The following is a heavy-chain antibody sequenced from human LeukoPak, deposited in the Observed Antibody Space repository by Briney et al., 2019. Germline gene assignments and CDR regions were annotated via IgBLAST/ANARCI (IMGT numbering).Heavy chain of an antibody. CDR2: ISSRSSDI. J-gene: IGHJ6*03. CDR3: ARATPLRFLEYYFYYMDV. Sequence: GGSLRLSCAASEFSVGSNYMTWVRQAPGKGLEWVSSISSRSSDIYYADSVKGRFTISRDNAKYSLDLQMNSLRAEDTAVYYCARATPLRFLEYYFYYMDVWGKGTTVTVSS. V-gene: IGHV3-21*01. D-gene: IGHD3-3*01. CDR1: EFSVGSNY.